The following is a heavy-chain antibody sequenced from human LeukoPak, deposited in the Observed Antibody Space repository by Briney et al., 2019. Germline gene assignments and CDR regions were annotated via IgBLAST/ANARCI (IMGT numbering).Heavy chain of an antibody. J-gene: IGHJ4*02. CDR2: ISSSGSTI. V-gene: IGHV3-11*01. D-gene: IGHD3-9*01. Sequence: GGSLRLSCAASGFTFSDYYMSWIRQAPGKGLEWVSYISSSGSTIYYADSVKGRFTISRDNAKNSLYLQMNSLGAEDTAVYYCARSNDILTGYYPFDYWGQGTLVPVSS. CDR3: ARSNDILTGYYPFDY. CDR1: GFTFSDYY.